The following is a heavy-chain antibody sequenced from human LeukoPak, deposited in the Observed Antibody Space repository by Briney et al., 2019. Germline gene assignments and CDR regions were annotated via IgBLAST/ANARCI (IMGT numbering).Heavy chain of an antibody. CDR1: GFTFSSYG. CDR2: ISGSGGST. V-gene: IGHV3-23*01. J-gene: IGHJ4*02. CDR3: AKVRLGSSWYRYYFDY. Sequence: GGTLRLSCAASGFTFSSYGMSWVRQAPGKGLEWVSAISGSGGSTYYADSVKGRFTISRDNSKNTLYLQMNSLRAEDTAVYYCAKVRLGSSWYRYYFDYWGQGTLVTVSS. D-gene: IGHD6-13*01.